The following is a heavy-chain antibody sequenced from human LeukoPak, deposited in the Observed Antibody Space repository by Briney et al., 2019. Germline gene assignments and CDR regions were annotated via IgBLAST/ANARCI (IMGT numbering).Heavy chain of an antibody. CDR3: ARADYDSRSYYFDY. CDR1: GFTFSSYS. D-gene: IGHD3-22*01. CDR2: ISSSSTYI. Sequence: RGSLRLSCAASGFTFSSYSMNWVRQAPGTGREWVSSISSSSTYIYYADSVKGRFTISRDNAKNSLYLQMNSLRAEDTAVYYCARADYDSRSYYFDYWGQGTLVAVSS. J-gene: IGHJ4*02. V-gene: IGHV3-21*01.